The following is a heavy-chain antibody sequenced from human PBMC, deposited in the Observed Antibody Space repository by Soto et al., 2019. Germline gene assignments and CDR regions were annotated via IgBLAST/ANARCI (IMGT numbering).Heavy chain of an antibody. CDR3: ARGPTTVTTSGYGMDV. CDR1: GGSISSGGYY. CDR2: IYYSGST. D-gene: IGHD4-17*01. J-gene: IGHJ6*02. V-gene: IGHV4-31*03. Sequence: SETLSLTCTVSGGSISSGGYYWGWIRQHPGKGLEWIGYIYYSGSTYYNPSLKGRDTISVDTSKNQFSLKLSSVTAADTAVYYCARGPTTVTTSGYGMDVWGQGTTVTVSS.